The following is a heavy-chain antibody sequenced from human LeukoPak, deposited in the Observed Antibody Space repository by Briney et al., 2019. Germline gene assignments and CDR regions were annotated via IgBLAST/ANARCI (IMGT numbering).Heavy chain of an antibody. CDR2: IYYSGST. V-gene: IGHV4-39*01. D-gene: IGHD6-25*01. CDR1: GGSISSSSYY. Sequence: ASETLSLTCTVSGGSISSSSYYWGWIRQPPGKGLEWIGSIYYSGSTYYNPSLKSRVTISVDTSKNQFSLKLSSVTAADTAVYYCASLNAAYFDYWGQGTLVTASS. J-gene: IGHJ4*02. CDR3: ASLNAAYFDY.